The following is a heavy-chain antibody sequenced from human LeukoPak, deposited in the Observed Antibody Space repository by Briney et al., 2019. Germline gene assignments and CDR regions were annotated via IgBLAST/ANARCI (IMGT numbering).Heavy chain of an antibody. V-gene: IGHV4-34*01. Sequence: SETLSLTCAVYGGSFSGYYWSWIRQPPGKGLEWIGEINHSGCTNYNPSLKSRVTISVDTSKNQFSLKLSSVTAADTAVYYCARAKVGYSSGWYNWFDPWGQGTLVTVSS. D-gene: IGHD6-19*01. J-gene: IGHJ5*02. CDR2: INHSGCT. CDR3: ARAKVGYSSGWYNWFDP. CDR1: GGSFSGYY.